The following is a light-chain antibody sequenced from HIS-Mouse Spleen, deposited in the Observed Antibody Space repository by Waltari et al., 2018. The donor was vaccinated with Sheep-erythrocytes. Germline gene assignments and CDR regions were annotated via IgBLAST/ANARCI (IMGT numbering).Light chain of an antibody. CDR2: AAS. V-gene: IGKV1-9*01. Sequence: DIQLTKSPSFLSASVGDRVTITCRASQGISSYLAWYQQKPGKAPKLLIYAASTLQSGVPSRFSGSASGTEFTLTISSLQPKDFATYYCQQLNSYPHTFGQGTKLEIK. CDR3: QQLNSYPHT. J-gene: IGKJ2*01. CDR1: QGISSY.